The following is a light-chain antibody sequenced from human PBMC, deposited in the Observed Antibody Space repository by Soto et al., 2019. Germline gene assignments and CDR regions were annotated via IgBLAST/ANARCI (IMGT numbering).Light chain of an antibody. CDR2: WAS. CDR3: HQYYSTPYT. J-gene: IGKJ2*01. Sequence: DIVMTQSPDSLAVSLGERATINCESSQSVLYTSNNKNYLAWYQQKPGQPPKLLIYWASTRQSGVPDRFSGSGSGTDFTLTISSLQAADVAVYYCHQYYSTPYTFGQGTKLEIK. V-gene: IGKV4-1*01. CDR1: QSVLYTSNNKNY.